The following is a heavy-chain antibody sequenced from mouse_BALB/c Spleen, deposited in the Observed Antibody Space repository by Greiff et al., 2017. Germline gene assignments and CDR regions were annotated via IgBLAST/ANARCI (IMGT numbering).Heavy chain of an antibody. J-gene: IGHJ3*01. V-gene: IGHV1-14*01. CDR3: ARRGDDYGTWFAY. CDR2: INPYNDGT. D-gene: IGHD2-4*01. Sequence: EVQLQQSGPELVKPGASVKMSCKASGYTFTSYVMHWVKQKPGQGLEWIGYINPYNDGTKYNEKFKGKATLTSDKSSSTAYMELSSLTSEDSAVYYCARRGDDYGTWFAYWGQGTLVTVSA. CDR1: GYTFTSYV.